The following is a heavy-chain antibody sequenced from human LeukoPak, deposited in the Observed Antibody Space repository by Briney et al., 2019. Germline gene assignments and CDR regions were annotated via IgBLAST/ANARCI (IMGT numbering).Heavy chain of an antibody. D-gene: IGHD6-13*01. J-gene: IGHJ4*02. CDR1: GYTFTSYG. CDR3: GRVLGPGYFYY. CDR2: ISAYYGNT. V-gene: IGHV1-18*01. Sequence: ASVKVSRKASGYTFTSYGISWVRQAPGQGLEWMGWISAYYGNTNYAQKLQGRVTITTDTSTSKPYLAVVSLRTDDTAVCFCGRVLGPGYFYYWGQGTLVTVSS.